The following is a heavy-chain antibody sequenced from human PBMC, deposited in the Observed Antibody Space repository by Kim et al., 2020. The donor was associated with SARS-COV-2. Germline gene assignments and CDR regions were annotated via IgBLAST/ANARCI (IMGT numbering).Heavy chain of an antibody. CDR3: ARLGTLDAFDI. CDR2: T. V-gene: IGHV4-39*01. Sequence: TYYTPSLKSRVTISVDTSKNQFSLKLSSVTAADTAVYYCARLGTLDAFDIWGQGTMVTVSS. J-gene: IGHJ3*02. D-gene: IGHD1-26*01.